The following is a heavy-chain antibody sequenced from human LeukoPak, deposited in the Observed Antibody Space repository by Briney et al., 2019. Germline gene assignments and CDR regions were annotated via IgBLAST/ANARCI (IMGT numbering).Heavy chain of an antibody. CDR2: IYSGGST. J-gene: IGHJ6*02. V-gene: IGHV3-53*01. CDR3: ARDQGRTGHQDV. D-gene: IGHD3-10*01. Sequence: GGSLRLSCAVSGFTVSSIYMSWVRQAPGKGLEWVSVIYSGGSTYYADSVKGRFTISRDNSKNTLYLQMNSLRAEDTAVYFCARDQGRTGHQDVWGQGTTVTVSS. CDR1: GFTVSSIY.